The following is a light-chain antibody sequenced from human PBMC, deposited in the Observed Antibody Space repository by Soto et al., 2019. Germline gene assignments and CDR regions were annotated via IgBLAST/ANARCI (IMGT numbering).Light chain of an antibody. CDR1: QSVGRS. CDR2: KAS. J-gene: IGKJ2*01. V-gene: IGKV1-5*03. CDR3: QEYGVFSPYT. Sequence: DIQMTQSPSVLSASVGDRVTVTCRASQSVGRSLAWYQQRTGKDPTLLIYKASTLSRGVPSRFSGGGFGAQFTLTINNLQADDFATYYCQEYGVFSPYTFGQGTKLEI.